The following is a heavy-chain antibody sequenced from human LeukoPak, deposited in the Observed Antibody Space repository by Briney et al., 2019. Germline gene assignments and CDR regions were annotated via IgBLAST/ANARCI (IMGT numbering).Heavy chain of an antibody. CDR2: IYHSGST. J-gene: IGHJ4*02. CDR3: AREKDDYGGNRVDY. V-gene: IGHV4-61*10. D-gene: IGHD4-23*01. CDR1: GGSISSGSYY. Sequence: PSETLSLTCTVSGGSISSGSYYWSWIRQPAGKGLEWIGYIYHSGSTNYNPSLKSRVTISVDTSKKQVSLKLSSVTAADTAVYYCAREKDDYGGNRVDYWGQGTLVTVSS.